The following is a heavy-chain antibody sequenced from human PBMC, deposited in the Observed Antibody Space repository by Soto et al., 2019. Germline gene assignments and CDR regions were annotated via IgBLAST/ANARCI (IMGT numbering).Heavy chain of an antibody. CDR1: GGTFSSYA. Sequence: QVQLVQSGAEVKKPGSSVKVSCKASGGTFSSYAISWVRQAPGQGLEWMGGIIPIFGTANYAQKFQGRVTITADESTSTAYMELSSLRSEDTAVYYCASQGGGYDHDYFDYWGQGTLVTVSS. V-gene: IGHV1-69*01. CDR2: IIPIFGTA. D-gene: IGHD5-12*01. CDR3: ASQGGGYDHDYFDY. J-gene: IGHJ4*02.